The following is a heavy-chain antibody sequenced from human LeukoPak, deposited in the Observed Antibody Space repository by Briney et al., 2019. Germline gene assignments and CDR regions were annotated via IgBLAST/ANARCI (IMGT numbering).Heavy chain of an antibody. Sequence: LPGGSLRLSCAASGFTFSSYWIHWVRQAPGKGLVWVSRINSGGSDSIYADSVKGRFTISRDNAQNTVYLQMNSLRAEDTAIYYCARGHSTGCFDHWGQGTLVTVSS. V-gene: IGHV3-74*01. CDR1: GFTFSSYW. D-gene: IGHD1-14*01. CDR3: ARGHSTGCFDH. J-gene: IGHJ4*02. CDR2: INSGGSDS.